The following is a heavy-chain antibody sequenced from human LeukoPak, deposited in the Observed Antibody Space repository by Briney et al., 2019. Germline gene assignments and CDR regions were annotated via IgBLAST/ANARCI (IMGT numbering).Heavy chain of an antibody. CDR3: ARGSPRKSKSYFDY. V-gene: IGHV4-4*09. CDR2: IYTSGST. Sequence: SETLSLTCTVSGGSISSYYWSWIRQPPGKGLEWIGYIYTSGSTNYNPSLMSRVTISVDTSKNQFSLKLSSVTAADTAVYYCARGSPRKSKSYFDYWGQGTLVTVSS. CDR1: GGSISSYY. J-gene: IGHJ4*02.